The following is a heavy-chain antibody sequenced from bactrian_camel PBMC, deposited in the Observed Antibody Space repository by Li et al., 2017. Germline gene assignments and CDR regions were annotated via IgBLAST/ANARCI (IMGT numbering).Heavy chain of an antibody. CDR2: IYTGDGST. D-gene: IGHD5*01. CDR3: VRAASSQMGWADFGY. J-gene: IGHJ6*01. Sequence: QLVESGGGLVQPGGSLRLSCAASGFTFSNNWMHWVRQAPGKGLEWVSSIYTGDGSTNSADSVKGRFTISRDNAKNTVYLQMNSLKPEDTAVYYCVRAASSQMGWADFGYWGQGTQVTVS. CDR1: GFTFSNNW. V-gene: IGHV3S19*01.